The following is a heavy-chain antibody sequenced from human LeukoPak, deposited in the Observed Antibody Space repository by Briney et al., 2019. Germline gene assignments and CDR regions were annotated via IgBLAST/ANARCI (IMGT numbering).Heavy chain of an antibody. CDR1: GGSIRSDF. J-gene: IGHJ6*03. D-gene: IGHD1-14*01. CDR3: ARDVRSTGILYYSYMDV. V-gene: IGHV4-59*01. Sequence: SETLSLTCTVSGGSIRSDFWSWIRQPPGKGLEWIGYIYYSGSTNYNPSLKSRVTISVDTSKNQFSLKLSSVTAADTAVYYCARDVRSTGILYYSYMDVWGKGTTVTVSS. CDR2: IYYSGST.